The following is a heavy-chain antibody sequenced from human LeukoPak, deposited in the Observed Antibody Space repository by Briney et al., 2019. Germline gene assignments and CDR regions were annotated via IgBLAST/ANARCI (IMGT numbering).Heavy chain of an antibody. Sequence: PGGSLRLSCAASGFTVSSYYMNWVRQVPGKGLEWVSSISSSSSYIYYADSVKGRFTISRDNAKNSLYLQMNSLRAEDTAVYYCASSPSPHNYYYYYMDVWGKGTTVTVSS. CDR2: ISSSSSYI. J-gene: IGHJ6*03. CDR3: ASSPSPHNYYYYYMDV. V-gene: IGHV3-21*01. CDR1: GFTVSSYY.